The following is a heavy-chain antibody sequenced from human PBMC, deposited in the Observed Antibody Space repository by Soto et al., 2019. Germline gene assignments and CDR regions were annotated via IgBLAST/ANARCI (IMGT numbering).Heavy chain of an antibody. CDR3: ARHNRHYYDSSGYYTPLDY. V-gene: IGHV4-39*01. D-gene: IGHD3-22*01. CDR1: GGSISSSSYY. Sequence: QLQLQESGPGLVKPSETLSLTCTVSGGSISSSSYYWGWIRQPPGKGLEWIGSIYYSGSTYYNPSLKSRVTISVDTSKNQFSLKLSSVTAADTAVYYCARHNRHYYDSSGYYTPLDYWGQGTLVTVSS. J-gene: IGHJ4*02. CDR2: IYYSGST.